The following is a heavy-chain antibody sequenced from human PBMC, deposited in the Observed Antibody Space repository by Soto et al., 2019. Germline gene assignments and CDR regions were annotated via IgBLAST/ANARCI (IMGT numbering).Heavy chain of an antibody. V-gene: IGHV4-59*01. Sequence: QVQLQESGPGLVKPSETLSLTCTVSGGSISSYYWSWIRQPPGKGLEWIGYIYYSGSTNYNPSLKSRVTISVDTSKNQFSLKLSSVTAADTAVYYCARRGGMIGGYYVFDIWGQGTMVTVSS. CDR3: ARRGGMIGGYYVFDI. CDR1: GGSISSYY. J-gene: IGHJ3*02. D-gene: IGHD3-22*01. CDR2: IYYSGST.